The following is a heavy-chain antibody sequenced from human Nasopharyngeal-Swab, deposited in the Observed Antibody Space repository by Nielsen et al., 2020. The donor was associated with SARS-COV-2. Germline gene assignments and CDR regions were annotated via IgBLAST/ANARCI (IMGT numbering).Heavy chain of an antibody. V-gene: IGHV3-48*03. CDR2: ISSSRSTI. Sequence: GESLKISCAASGFTFSSYEMNWVRQAPGKGLEWVSYISSSRSTIYYADSVKGRFTISRDNAKNSLYLQMNSLRAEDTAVYYCARCHITIFGVPYGMDVWGQGTTVTVSS. J-gene: IGHJ6*02. CDR1: GFTFSSYE. D-gene: IGHD3-3*01. CDR3: ARCHITIFGVPYGMDV.